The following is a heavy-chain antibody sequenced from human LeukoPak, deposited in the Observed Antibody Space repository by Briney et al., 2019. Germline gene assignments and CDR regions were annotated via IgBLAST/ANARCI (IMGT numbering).Heavy chain of an antibody. Sequence: PGGSLRLSCAASGFTFSTSVMHWVRQPPGKGLEWLSFIRFDGSEKYYADSVKARFSISRDNSMNTLYLQMNSLRPEDTAVYYCAKQGLVPATAGDWGQGTLVTVSS. CDR3: AKQGLVPATAGD. D-gene: IGHD2-2*01. V-gene: IGHV3-30*02. CDR1: GFTFSTSV. CDR2: IRFDGSEK. J-gene: IGHJ4*02.